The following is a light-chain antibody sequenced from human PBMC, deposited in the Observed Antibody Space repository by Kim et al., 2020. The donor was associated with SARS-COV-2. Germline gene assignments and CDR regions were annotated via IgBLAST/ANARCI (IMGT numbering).Light chain of an antibody. CDR1: SLRSYY. V-gene: IGLV3-19*01. CDR2: GRN. CDR3: QSRYSRGHVV. J-gene: IGLJ2*01. Sequence: SSELTQDPAVSVALGQTVRITCQGDSLRSYYATWYQQKPRQAPVLVIYGRNNRPSGIPDRFSGSASGNTASLTISGAQAEDEADFYCQSRYSRGHVVFGGGTQLTVL.